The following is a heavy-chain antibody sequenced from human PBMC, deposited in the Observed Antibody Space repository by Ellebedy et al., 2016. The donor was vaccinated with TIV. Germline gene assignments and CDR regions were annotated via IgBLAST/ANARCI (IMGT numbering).Heavy chain of an antibody. CDR3: AADQEALEH. V-gene: IGHV3-30*07. CDR1: GFTFSNFA. J-gene: IGHJ4*02. Sequence: GGSLRLSXAASGFTFSNFAMHWVRQAPGKGLEWVAVISYDGSNKFYADSVKGRFTISRDNSKNTLYLQMNSLRGDDTAVYYCAADQEALEHWGQGTLATVSS. D-gene: IGHD1/OR15-1a*01. CDR2: ISYDGSNK.